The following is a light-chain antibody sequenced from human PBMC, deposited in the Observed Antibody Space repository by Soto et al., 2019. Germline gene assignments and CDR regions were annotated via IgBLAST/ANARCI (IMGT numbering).Light chain of an antibody. CDR3: SSYTTSSTYV. CDR1: SSDVGSYNY. J-gene: IGLJ1*01. CDR2: DVS. V-gene: IGLV2-14*01. Sequence: QSALTQPASVSGSPGQSITISCTGTSSDVGSYNYVSWYQQHPGKAPKVMIYDVSNRPSGVSYRFSGSKSGNTASLTISGLQAEDEADCYCSSYTTSSTYVFGTGTKVTVL.